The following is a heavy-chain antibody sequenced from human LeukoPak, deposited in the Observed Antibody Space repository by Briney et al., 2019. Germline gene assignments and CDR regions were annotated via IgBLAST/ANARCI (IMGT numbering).Heavy chain of an antibody. V-gene: IGHV1-2*02. D-gene: IGHD1-26*01. CDR3: ARVRISGSYGSPFDY. CDR2: INPNSGGT. CDR1: GYTFTSYY. Sequence: ASVKVSCKASGYTFTSYYMHWVRQAPGQGLERMGWINPNSGGTNYAQKFQGRVTMTRDTSISTAYMELSRLRSDDTAVYYCARVRISGSYGSPFDYWGQGTLVTVSS. J-gene: IGHJ4*02.